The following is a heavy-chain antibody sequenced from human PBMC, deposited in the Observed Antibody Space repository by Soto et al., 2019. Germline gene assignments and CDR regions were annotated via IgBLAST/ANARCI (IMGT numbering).Heavy chain of an antibody. V-gene: IGHV3-21*01. CDR1: GFTFSSNS. J-gene: IGHJ4*02. Sequence: GGSLRLSCAASGFTFSSNSMNWVRQAPGKGLEWVSSISSSSTYIYYADSVEGRFTISRDDAKNSLYLQMNSLRAEDTAVYYCARVSSGYFYATVDYWGQGTLVTVSS. CDR2: ISSSSTYI. CDR3: ARVSSGYFYATVDY. D-gene: IGHD3-22*01.